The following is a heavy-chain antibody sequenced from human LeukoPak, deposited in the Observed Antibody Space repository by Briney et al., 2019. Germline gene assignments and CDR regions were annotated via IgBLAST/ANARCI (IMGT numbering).Heavy chain of an antibody. D-gene: IGHD2-15*01. CDR2: ISHDGRSK. Sequence: GRSLTLSCAASGFTFSSLGMHWVRQAPGKGLEWVAIISHDGRSKYYADSVKGRFTISRDNSRYTLYLQMNSLRAEDTAVYYCAKARYGGGSTSTFADSWGKGTLVTVSS. CDR1: GFTFSSLG. J-gene: IGHJ4*02. V-gene: IGHV3-30*18. CDR3: AKARYGGGSTSTFADS.